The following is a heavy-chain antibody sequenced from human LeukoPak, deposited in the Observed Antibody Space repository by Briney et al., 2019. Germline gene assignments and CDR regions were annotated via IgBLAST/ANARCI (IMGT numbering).Heavy chain of an antibody. D-gene: IGHD6-19*01. J-gene: IGHJ3*02. Sequence: AASVKVSCKASGYTLTGYYMHWVRQAPGQGLEWMGWINPNSGGTNYAQKFQGWVTMTRDTSISTAYMELSRLRSDDTAVYYCAILGGVAVAGTDDAFDIWGQGTMVTVSS. CDR3: AILGGVAVAGTDDAFDI. CDR2: INPNSGGT. CDR1: GYTLTGYY. V-gene: IGHV1-2*04.